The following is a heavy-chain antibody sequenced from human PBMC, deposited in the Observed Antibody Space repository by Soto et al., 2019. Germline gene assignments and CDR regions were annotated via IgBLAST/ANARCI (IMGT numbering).Heavy chain of an antibody. J-gene: IGHJ4*02. V-gene: IGHV3-21*04. CDR1: GFTFSSYS. Sequence: GGSLRLSCAASGFTFSSYSMNWVRQAPGKGLEWVASISNSSSYIYYADSVKGRFTISRDNAKNSLYLQMNSLRAEDTAVYYCARAPPGCGQRLYGSDYWGQGTLVTVSS. CDR2: ISNSSSYI. D-gene: IGHD2-2*02. CDR3: ARAPPGCGQRLYGSDY.